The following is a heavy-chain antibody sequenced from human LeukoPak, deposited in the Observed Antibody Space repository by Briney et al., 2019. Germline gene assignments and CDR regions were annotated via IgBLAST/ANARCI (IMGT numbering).Heavy chain of an antibody. Sequence: HPGVSLRLSCAASGFTFSIYAMSWVRQAPGKGLEWVSAISGSGGSTYYADSVKGRFTISRDNSKNTVYLQMNSLRAEDTAVYYCARVRWGGLYYFDYWGQGTLVTVSS. CDR2: ISGSGGST. J-gene: IGHJ4*02. CDR1: GFTFSIYA. CDR3: ARVRWGGLYYFDY. D-gene: IGHD3-16*01. V-gene: IGHV3-23*01.